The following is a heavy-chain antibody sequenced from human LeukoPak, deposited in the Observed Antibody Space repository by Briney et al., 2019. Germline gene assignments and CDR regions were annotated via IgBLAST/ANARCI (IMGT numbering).Heavy chain of an antibody. CDR1: GFTFSSYG. CDR2: IRYNGSNK. V-gene: IGHV3-30*02. Sequence: PGGSLRLSCAASGFTFSSYGMHWVRQAPGKGLEWVAFIRYNGSNKYYADSVKGRFTISRDNSKNTLYLQMNSLRAEDTAVYYCAREFRKSVGWYFDLWGRGTLVTVSS. CDR3: AREFRKSVGWYFDL. J-gene: IGHJ2*01.